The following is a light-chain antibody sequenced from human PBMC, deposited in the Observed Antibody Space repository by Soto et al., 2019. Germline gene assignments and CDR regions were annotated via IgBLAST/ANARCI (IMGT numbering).Light chain of an antibody. CDR1: QSVSSTY. V-gene: IGKV3-20*01. CDR2: GAS. CDR3: QHFGNSLTWT. J-gene: IGKJ1*01. Sequence: EIVMTKCPATLSVSPAQRATPSCSARQSVSSTYLIWYQQKPGQAPSLLIYGASSRATGVADRCSGGGAGADFTLTISRLVPEDDAVYYCQHFGNSLTWTFGQGTRVDIK.